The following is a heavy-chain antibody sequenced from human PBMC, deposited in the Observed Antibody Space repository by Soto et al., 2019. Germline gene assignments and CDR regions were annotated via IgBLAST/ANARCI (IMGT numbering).Heavy chain of an antibody. Sequence: GGSLRLSCAASGFTFSSYSMNWVRQAPGKGLEWVSYISSSSSTIYYADSVKGRFTISRDNAKNSLYLQMNSLRAEDTAVYYCARDHTEQDDYGDYFDYYYMDVWGKGTTVTVSS. D-gene: IGHD4-17*01. V-gene: IGHV3-48*01. CDR3: ARDHTEQDDYGDYFDYYYMDV. CDR1: GFTFSSYS. CDR2: ISSSSSTI. J-gene: IGHJ6*03.